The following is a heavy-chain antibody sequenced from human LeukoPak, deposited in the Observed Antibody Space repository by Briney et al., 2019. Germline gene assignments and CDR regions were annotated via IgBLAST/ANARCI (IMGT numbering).Heavy chain of an antibody. Sequence: PSETLSLTCAVYGGSFSGYYWSWIRQPPGKGLEWIGEINHSGSTNYNPSLKSRVTISVDTSKNQFSLKLSSVTAADTAMYYYARVRGYSGYVYYFDYWGQGTLVTVSS. CDR2: INHSGST. CDR1: GGSFSGYY. CDR3: ARVRGYSGYVYYFDY. J-gene: IGHJ4*02. V-gene: IGHV4-34*01. D-gene: IGHD5-12*01.